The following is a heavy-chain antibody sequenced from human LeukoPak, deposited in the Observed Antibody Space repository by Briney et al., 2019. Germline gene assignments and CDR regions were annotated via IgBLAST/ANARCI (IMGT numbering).Heavy chain of an antibody. J-gene: IGHJ4*02. V-gene: IGHV1-69*04. CDR1: GDTFSSYA. D-gene: IGHD1-26*01. CDR2: IIPILDIP. Sequence: ASVKVSCKASGDTFSSYAISWVRQAPGQGLEWMGRIIPILDIPKYAQKFQGRVTLTADKSTSTAYMELSRLRSEDTAIYYCAREATSGSYDYWGQGTLVTVSS. CDR3: AREATSGSYDY.